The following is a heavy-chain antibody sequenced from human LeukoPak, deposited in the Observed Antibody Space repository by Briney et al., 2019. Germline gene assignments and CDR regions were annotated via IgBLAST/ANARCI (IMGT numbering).Heavy chain of an antibody. CDR3: ARDGLQQWLVQQGGLFDY. D-gene: IGHD6-19*01. V-gene: IGHV3-48*02. CDR1: GFTFSSYS. Sequence: AGGSLRLSCAASGFTFSSYSMNWVRQAPGKGLEWVSYISSSSSTIYYADSVKGRFTISRDNAKNSLYLQMNSLRDEDTAVYYCARDGLQQWLVQQGGLFDYWGQGPLVTVSS. J-gene: IGHJ4*02. CDR2: ISSSSSTI.